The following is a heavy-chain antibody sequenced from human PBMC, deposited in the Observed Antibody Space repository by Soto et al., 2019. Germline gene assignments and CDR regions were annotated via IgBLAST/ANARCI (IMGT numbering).Heavy chain of an antibody. J-gene: IGHJ3*02. Sequence: DVQLVESGGGLAQPGRSLRLSCAASGFTFHDYAMYWVRQVPGKGLEWVSGISWNSGSIAYADSVKGRFTISRDNAKNSLYVQMNSLRAEDTALYYCAKGGQQVVWLGAFEIWGQGTMVTVSS. D-gene: IGHD6-13*01. CDR3: AKGGQQVVWLGAFEI. V-gene: IGHV3-9*01. CDR1: GFTFHDYA. CDR2: ISWNSGSI.